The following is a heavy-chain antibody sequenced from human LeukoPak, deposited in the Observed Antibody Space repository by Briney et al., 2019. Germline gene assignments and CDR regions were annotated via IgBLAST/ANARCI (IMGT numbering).Heavy chain of an antibody. CDR2: ISSSSSYI. J-gene: IGHJ4*02. CDR3: ARDPRITMVRGVMPDY. CDR1: GFTFSSYS. Sequence: PGGSLRLSCAASGFTFSSYSMNWVRQAPGKGLEWVSSISSSSSYIYYADSVEGRFTISRDNAKNSLYLQMNSLRAEDTAVYYCARDPRITMVRGVMPDYWGQGTLVTVSS. D-gene: IGHD3-10*01. V-gene: IGHV3-21*01.